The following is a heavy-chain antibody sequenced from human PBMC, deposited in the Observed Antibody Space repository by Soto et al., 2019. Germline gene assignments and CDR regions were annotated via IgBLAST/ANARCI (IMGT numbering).Heavy chain of an antibody. CDR3: ARDHSGYDFGSGPTGQAIDV. CDR1: GFTFSVHS. D-gene: IGHD3-3*01. J-gene: IGHJ6*03. V-gene: IGHV3-48*01. CDR2: ISSSSGPI. Sequence: GGSLRLSCVASGFTFSVHSMNWVRQAPGMGLEWISYISSSSGPIHYADSVKGRFTISRDNAKNSLYLQMNSLRAEDTAVYYCARDHSGYDFGSGPTGQAIDVWGKGTRATVP.